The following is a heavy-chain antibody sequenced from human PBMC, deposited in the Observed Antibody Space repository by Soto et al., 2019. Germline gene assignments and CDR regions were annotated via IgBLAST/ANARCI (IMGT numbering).Heavy chain of an antibody. CDR3: ARDLKAYYDFWSGYFTPLDY. J-gene: IGHJ4*02. D-gene: IGHD3-3*01. CDR1: GYTFTSYA. V-gene: IGHV1-3*01. CDR2: INAGNGNT. Sequence: GASVKVSCKASGYTFTSYAMHWVRQAPGQRLEWMGWINAGNGNTKYSQKFQGRVTITRDTSAGTAYMELSSLRSEDTAVYYCARDLKAYYDFWSGYFTPLDYWGQGTLVTVSS.